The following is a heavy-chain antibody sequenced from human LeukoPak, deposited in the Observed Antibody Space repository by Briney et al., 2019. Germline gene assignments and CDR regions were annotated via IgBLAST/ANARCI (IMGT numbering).Heavy chain of an antibody. CDR1: GYSFTNYW. J-gene: IGHJ4*02. Sequence: GESLKISCKGSGYSFTNYWIGWVRQMPGKGLEWMGWISAYNGNTNYAQKLQGRVTMTTDTSTSTAYMELRSLRSDDTAVYYCARDEPVDTAMVAFDYWGREPWSPSPQ. CDR2: ISAYNGNT. V-gene: IGHV1-18*04. CDR3: ARDEPVDTAMVAFDY. D-gene: IGHD5-18*01.